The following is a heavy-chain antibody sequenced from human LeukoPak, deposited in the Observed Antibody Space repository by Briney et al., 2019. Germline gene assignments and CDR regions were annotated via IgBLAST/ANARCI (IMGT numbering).Heavy chain of an antibody. Sequence: SVKVSCKTSGYLFTTYGISWVRQAPGQGLEWMGRIIPILGIANYAQKFQGRVTITADKSTSTAYMELSSLRSEDTAVYYCARAAAGTGNYYYYYMDVWGKGTTVTVSS. CDR1: GYLFTTYG. V-gene: IGHV1-69*04. J-gene: IGHJ6*03. CDR3: ARAAAGTGNYYYYYMDV. D-gene: IGHD6-13*01. CDR2: IIPILGIA.